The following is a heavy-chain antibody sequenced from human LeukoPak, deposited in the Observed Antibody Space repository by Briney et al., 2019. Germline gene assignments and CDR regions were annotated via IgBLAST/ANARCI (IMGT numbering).Heavy chain of an antibody. CDR2: IYSGGST. Sequence: GGSLRLSCAASGFTVSSNYMSWVRQAPGKGLEWVSVIYSGGSTYYADSVKGRFTISRDNSKNTLYLQMNSLRAEDTAVYYCARGKGYYYDSSGYPDYWGQGTLVTVSS. CDR1: GFTVSSNY. V-gene: IGHV3-66*01. CDR3: ARGKGYYYDSSGYPDY. J-gene: IGHJ4*02. D-gene: IGHD3-22*01.